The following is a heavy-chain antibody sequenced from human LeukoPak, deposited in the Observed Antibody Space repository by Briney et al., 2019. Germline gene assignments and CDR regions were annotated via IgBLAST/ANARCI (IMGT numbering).Heavy chain of an antibody. Sequence: PGGSLRLSCAASGFTFSDYYMSWIRQAPGKGLEWASYISSSGSTIYYADSVKGRFTISRDNAKNSLYLQMNSLRAEDTAVYYCARDDYYDSSGYHFQHWGQGTLVTVSS. V-gene: IGHV3-11*01. CDR1: GFTFSDYY. D-gene: IGHD3-22*01. CDR2: ISSSGSTI. J-gene: IGHJ1*01. CDR3: ARDDYYDSSGYHFQH.